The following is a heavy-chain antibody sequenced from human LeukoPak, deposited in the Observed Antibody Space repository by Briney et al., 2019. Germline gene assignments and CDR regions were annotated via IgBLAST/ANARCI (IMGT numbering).Heavy chain of an antibody. CDR3: ARTKWTYSSSWYVSGHYFDY. V-gene: IGHV4-59*01. CDR2: IYYSGST. J-gene: IGHJ4*02. D-gene: IGHD6-13*01. Sequence: PSETLSLTCTVSGGSISSYYWSWIRQPPGKGQEWIGYIYYSGSTNYNPSLKSRVTISVDTSKNQFSLKLSSVTAADTAVYYCARTKWTYSSSWYVSGHYFDYWGQGTLVTVSS. CDR1: GGSISSYY.